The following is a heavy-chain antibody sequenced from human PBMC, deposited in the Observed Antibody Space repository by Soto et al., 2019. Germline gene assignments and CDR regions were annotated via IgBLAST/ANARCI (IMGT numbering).Heavy chain of an antibody. D-gene: IGHD2-8*02. V-gene: IGHV4-31*11. CDR2: TVYSGST. CDR3: ARDSREEKDYTGALEH. Sequence: PSETLSLTCAVSGASTSSAGYAWTWRRQHTEKGLEWIGHTVYSGSTYYNPSLKSRVTISIDTTKNQFSLKMKSVTAADTAVYYCARDSREEKDYTGALEHWGQGTLVTVSS. J-gene: IGHJ1*01. CDR1: GASTSSAGYA.